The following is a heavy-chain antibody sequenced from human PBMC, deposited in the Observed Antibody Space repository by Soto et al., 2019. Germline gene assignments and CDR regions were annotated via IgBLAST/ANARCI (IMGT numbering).Heavy chain of an antibody. CDR3: ALSGLWFGDLLYPGAEYFQH. CDR1: GFSLSTSGVG. D-gene: IGHD3-10*01. J-gene: IGHJ1*01. CDR2: IYRDDDK. Sequence: QITLKESGPTLVKPTQTLTLTCTFSGFSLSTSGVGVGWIRQPPGKALEWLALIYRDDDKRYSPSLKSRLTITKDTSKNQVVLTMTNMDPVDTGTYYCALSGLWFGDLLYPGAEYFQHWGQGTLVTVSS. V-gene: IGHV2-5*02.